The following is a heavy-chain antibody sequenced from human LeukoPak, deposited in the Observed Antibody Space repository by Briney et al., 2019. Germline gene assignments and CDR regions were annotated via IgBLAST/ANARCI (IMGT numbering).Heavy chain of an antibody. Sequence: PSETLSLTCAVSGGSISSGGYSWSWIRQPPGKGLEWIGYIYHSGSTYYNPSLKSRVTISVDRSKSQFSLKLSSVTAAGTAVYYCARAYGDYALGLWGQGTLVTVSS. J-gene: IGHJ4*02. CDR2: IYHSGST. D-gene: IGHD4-17*01. CDR3: ARAYGDYALGL. V-gene: IGHV4-30-2*01. CDR1: GGSISSGGYS.